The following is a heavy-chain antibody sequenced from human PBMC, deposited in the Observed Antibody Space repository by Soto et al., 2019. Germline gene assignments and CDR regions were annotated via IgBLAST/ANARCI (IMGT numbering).Heavy chain of an antibody. Sequence: EVQLLESGGGLVQPGGSLRLSCAASGFTFSSYAMSWVRQAPGKGLEWVSAISGRGGSTYYADSVKGRFTISRDNSKNTLYLQMNSLRAEDTAVYYCAKDVGYCSGGSCYSVDYWGQGTLVTVSS. D-gene: IGHD2-15*01. CDR3: AKDVGYCSGGSCYSVDY. J-gene: IGHJ4*02. CDR2: ISGRGGST. V-gene: IGHV3-23*01. CDR1: GFTFSSYA.